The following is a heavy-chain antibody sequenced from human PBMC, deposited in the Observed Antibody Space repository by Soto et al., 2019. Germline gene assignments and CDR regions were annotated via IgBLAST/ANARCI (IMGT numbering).Heavy chain of an antibody. Sequence: VGSLRLSCAASGFTFSNYAMTWVRQAPVKVLEWVSGLNGSGGSTSSADSVKGRFAISRDNSKNTLYLQMNSLRDGDTAVYYCARGFSAGKGSPPDYWGQGTLVTVSS. CDR1: GFTFSNYA. V-gene: IGHV3-23*01. CDR3: ARGFSAGKGSPPDY. CDR2: LNGSGGST. J-gene: IGHJ4*02. D-gene: IGHD3-10*01.